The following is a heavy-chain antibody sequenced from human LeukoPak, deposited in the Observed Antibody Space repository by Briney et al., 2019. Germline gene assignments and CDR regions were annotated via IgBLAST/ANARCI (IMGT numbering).Heavy chain of an antibody. CDR1: GGSISSYY. V-gene: IGHV4-59*08. J-gene: IGHJ3*02. CDR2: ISYSGST. Sequence: LSETLSLTCTVSGGSISSYYWSWIRQPPGKGLEWIGYISYSGSTNYNPSLKSRVTISIDTSKNQFSLKLRSVTAADTAIYYCAGQGYDILTGYIDAFDIWGQGTMVTVSS. D-gene: IGHD3-9*01. CDR3: AGQGYDILTGYIDAFDI.